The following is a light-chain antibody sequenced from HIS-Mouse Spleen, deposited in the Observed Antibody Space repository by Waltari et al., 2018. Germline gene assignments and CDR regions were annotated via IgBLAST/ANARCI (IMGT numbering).Light chain of an antibody. CDR3: YSTDSSGNHRV. CDR2: EDS. J-gene: IGLJ2*01. Sequence: SYVLTQPPSVSVSSGQTARITCPGDALPKKYSYWYQQKSGQAPVLVIYEDSKRPTGIPERFSGSSSGTMATLTISGAQVEDEADYYCYSTDSSGNHRVFGGGTKLTVL. CDR1: ALPKKY. V-gene: IGLV3-10*01.